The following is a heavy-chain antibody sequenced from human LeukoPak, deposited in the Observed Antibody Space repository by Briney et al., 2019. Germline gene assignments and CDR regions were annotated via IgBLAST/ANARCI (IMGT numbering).Heavy chain of an antibody. V-gene: IGHV1-69*05. CDR3: ARAEASSCFDY. CDR1: GGTFSSYA. Sequence: RASVKVSCKASGGTFSSYAISWVRQAPGRGLEWMGRIIPIFGTANYAQKFQGRVTITTDESTSTAYMELSSLRSEDTAVYYCARAEASSCFDYWGQGTLVTVSS. CDR2: IIPIFGTA. D-gene: IGHD2-15*01. J-gene: IGHJ4*02.